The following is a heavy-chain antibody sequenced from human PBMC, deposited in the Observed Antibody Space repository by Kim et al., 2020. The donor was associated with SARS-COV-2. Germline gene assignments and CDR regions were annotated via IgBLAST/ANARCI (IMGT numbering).Heavy chain of an antibody. D-gene: IGHD3-10*01. CDR1: GFTFSKYV. V-gene: IGHV3-23*05. CDR3: AKTSLWFGDGRLDP. J-gene: IGHJ5*02. CDR2: IHYRDDTT. Sequence: GGSLRLSCAASGFTFSKYVMTWVRQKPGKGLDWVSSIHYRDDTTYYADSAKGRFSISRDNSDNTLYLQMDNLTAEDTAVYYCAKTSLWFGDGRLDPWGQGTQVTVSS.